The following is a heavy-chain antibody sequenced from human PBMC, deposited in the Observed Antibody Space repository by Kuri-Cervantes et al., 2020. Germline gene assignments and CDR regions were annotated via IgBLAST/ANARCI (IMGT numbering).Heavy chain of an antibody. CDR1: GFTFGDYA. CDR3: AKGVTPGLRYFDWLSDY. D-gene: IGHD3-9*01. V-gene: IGHV3-49*03. J-gene: IGHJ4*02. Sequence: GESLKISCTASGFTFGDYAMSWFRQAPGKGLEWVGFIRSKAYGGTTEYAASVKGRFTISRDDSKSIAYLQMNSLRAEDTAVYYCAKGVTPGLRYFDWLSDYWGQGTLVTVSS. CDR2: IRSKAYGGTT.